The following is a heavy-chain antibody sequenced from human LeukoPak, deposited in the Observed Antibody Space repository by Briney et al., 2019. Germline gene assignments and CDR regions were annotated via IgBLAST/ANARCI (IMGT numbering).Heavy chain of an antibody. CDR1: GFTFSSYD. V-gene: IGHV3-13*01. CDR3: AKDDAWLRFGE. Sequence: GGPLRLSCAASGFTFSSYDIHWVRQATGKGLEWVSGIGTAGEIYYPGSVKGRFTISRDNSKNTLYLEVISLTAEDTAVYYCAKDDAWLRFGEWSQGTLVTVSS. CDR2: IGTAGEI. J-gene: IGHJ4*02. D-gene: IGHD3-10*01.